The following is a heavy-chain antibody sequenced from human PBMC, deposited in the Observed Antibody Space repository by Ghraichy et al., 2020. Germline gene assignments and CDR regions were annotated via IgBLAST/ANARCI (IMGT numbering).Heavy chain of an antibody. CDR2: INPNSGGT. D-gene: IGHD3-10*01. CDR1: GYTFTGYY. Sequence: ASVKVSCKASGYTFTGYYMHWVRQAPGQGLEWMGWINPNSGGTNYAQKFQGRVTMTRDTSISTAYMELSRLRSDDTAVYYCARVAIGYGSGSAYYYSGMDVWGQGTTVTVSS. J-gene: IGHJ6*02. V-gene: IGHV1-2*02. CDR3: ARVAIGYGSGSAYYYSGMDV.